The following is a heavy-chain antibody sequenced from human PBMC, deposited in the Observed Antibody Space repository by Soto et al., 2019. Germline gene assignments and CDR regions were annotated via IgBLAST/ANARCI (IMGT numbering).Heavy chain of an antibody. CDR2: VDPEDGET. V-gene: IGHV1-24*01. Sequence: QVQLVQSGAEVKKPGASVKVSCKVSGYTLTELSMHWVRQAPGKGLEWLGGVDPEDGETIYAQKFQGRVTMTEDTPTDTAYMELSSLRSEDTAVYYCARGGLGVVVAATLWFDPGGQGTLVTVCS. D-gene: IGHD2-15*01. CDR1: GYTLTELS. J-gene: IGHJ5*02. CDR3: ARGGLGVVVAATLWFDP.